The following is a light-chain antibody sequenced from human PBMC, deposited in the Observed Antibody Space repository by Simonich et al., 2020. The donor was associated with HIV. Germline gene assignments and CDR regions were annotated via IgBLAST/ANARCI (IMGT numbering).Light chain of an antibody. CDR1: QSVLYNSNNKNY. Sequence: DIVMTQSPDSLAVSLGERATINCKSSQSVLYNSNNKNYLAWYQQKPGQPPKLIIHWASTRETGGPDRFRGSGSGTDFTLTISSLQAEDVAVYYCQQYYSVPYTFGQGTKLEIK. CDR2: WAS. J-gene: IGKJ2*01. V-gene: IGKV4-1*01. CDR3: QQYYSVPYT.